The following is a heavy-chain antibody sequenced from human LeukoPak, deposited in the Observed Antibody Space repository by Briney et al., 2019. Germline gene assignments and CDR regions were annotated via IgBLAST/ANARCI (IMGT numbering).Heavy chain of an antibody. D-gene: IGHD3-10*01. CDR2: IKQDGTEI. CDR1: GFTFSSYA. Sequence: GGSLRLSCAASGFTFSSYAMSWFRQAPGKGLEWVANIKQDGTEIYYVDSVRGRFIISRDNAENSLYLQMNSLRVEDTAVYYCARTPDGADYWGQGTLVTVSS. J-gene: IGHJ4*02. CDR3: ARTPDGADY. V-gene: IGHV3-7*01.